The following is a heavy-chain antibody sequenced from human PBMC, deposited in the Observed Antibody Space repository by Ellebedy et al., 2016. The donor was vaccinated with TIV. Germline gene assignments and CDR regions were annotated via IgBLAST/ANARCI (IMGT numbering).Heavy chain of an antibody. CDR3: ASGFHYYGSGRHDY. D-gene: IGHD3-10*01. CDR1: GFTFSGYG. J-gene: IGHJ4*02. V-gene: IGHV3-48*02. CDR2: ISSSSSTI. Sequence: PGGSLRLSCAASGFTFSGYGMHWVRQAPGKGLEWVSYISSSSSTIYYADSVKGRFTISRDNAKNSLYLQMNSLRDEDTAVYYCASGFHYYGSGRHDYWGQGTLVTVSS.